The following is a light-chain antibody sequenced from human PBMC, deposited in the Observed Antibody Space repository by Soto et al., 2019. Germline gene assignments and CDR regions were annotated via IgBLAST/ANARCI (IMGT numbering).Light chain of an antibody. J-gene: IGLJ2*01. Sequence: QSALTQPASVSGSPGQSITISCTGTSGDVGGYNYVSWYQQHPGKAPKLMIYDVSDRPSGVSNRFSGSKSGNTASLTISGLQAEDEADYYCSSYTSSSTVIFGGGTKLPS. V-gene: IGLV2-14*03. CDR3: SSYTSSSTVI. CDR1: SGDVGGYNY. CDR2: DVS.